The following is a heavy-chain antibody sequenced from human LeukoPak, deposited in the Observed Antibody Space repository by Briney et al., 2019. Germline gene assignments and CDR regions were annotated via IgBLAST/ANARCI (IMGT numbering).Heavy chain of an antibody. V-gene: IGHV1-2*02. Sequence: ASVKVSCKASGYTFTGYYMHWVRQAPGQGLEWMGWINPNSGGTNYAQKFQGRVTMTRDTSISTAYMELRSLRSDDTAVYYCARVAPHRRLAVSGLIYFDYWGQGTLVTVSS. CDR3: ARVAPHRRLAVSGLIYFDY. D-gene: IGHD3-10*01. CDR2: INPNSGGT. J-gene: IGHJ4*02. CDR1: GYTFTGYY.